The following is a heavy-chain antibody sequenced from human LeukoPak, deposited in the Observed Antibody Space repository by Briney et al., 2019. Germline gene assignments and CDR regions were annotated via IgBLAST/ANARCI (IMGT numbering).Heavy chain of an antibody. V-gene: IGHV4-39*01. CDR3: ARQHYAAMVTIDY. CDR1: GGSISSSSYY. Sequence: SETLSLTCTVSGGSISSSSYYWGWIRQPPGKGLEWIGSIYYSGSTYYNPSLKSRVTISVDTSKNQFSLKLSSVTAEDTAVYYCARQHYAAMVTIDYWGQGTLVTVSS. CDR2: IYYSGST. J-gene: IGHJ4*02. D-gene: IGHD5-18*01.